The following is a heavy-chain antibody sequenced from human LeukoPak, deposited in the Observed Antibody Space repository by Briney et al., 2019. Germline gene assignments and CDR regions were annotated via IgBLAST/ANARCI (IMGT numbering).Heavy chain of an antibody. CDR1: GFTFSSYW. Sequence: PGGSLRLSCAASGFTFSSYWMGWVRQAPGKGLEWVANIKQDGSEKYYVDSVKGRFTISRDNAKNSLYLQMNSLRAEDTAVYYCARDIATVTTSDWGQGTLVTVSS. CDR2: IKQDGSEK. J-gene: IGHJ4*02. D-gene: IGHD4-17*01. V-gene: IGHV3-7*01. CDR3: ARDIATVTTSD.